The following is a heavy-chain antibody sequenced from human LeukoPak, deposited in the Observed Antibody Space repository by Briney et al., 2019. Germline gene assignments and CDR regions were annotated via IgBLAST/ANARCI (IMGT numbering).Heavy chain of an antibody. CDR1: GFTFGTYS. CDR2: IRGSGSPI. V-gene: IGHV3-48*02. J-gene: IGHJ4*02. Sequence: PGGSLRLSCAASGFTFGTYSMNWVRQAPGKGLEWVSYIRGSGSPIYYADSVKGRFTISRDNAKNSLYLQMNSLRDEDTAVYYCVRDPEALDYWGQGTPVTVSS. CDR3: VRDPEALDY.